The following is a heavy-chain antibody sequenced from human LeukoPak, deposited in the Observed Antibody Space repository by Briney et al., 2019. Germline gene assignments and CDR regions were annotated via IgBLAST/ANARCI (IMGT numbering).Heavy chain of an antibody. D-gene: IGHD4-17*01. J-gene: IGHJ4*02. V-gene: IGHV3-23*01. Sequence: PGGSLRLSCAASGFTFSDYYMSWIRQAPGKGLEWVSILSDSGVYTYYADSVKGRFTISRDNSNNMLYLQMNSLRAEDTAVYYCAKKAHYDAYAKYFDYWGQGTLVTVSS. CDR3: AKKAHYDAYAKYFDY. CDR1: GFTFSDYY. CDR2: LSDSGVYT.